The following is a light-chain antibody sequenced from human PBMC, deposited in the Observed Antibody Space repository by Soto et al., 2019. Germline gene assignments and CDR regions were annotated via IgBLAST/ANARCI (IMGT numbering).Light chain of an antibody. V-gene: IGLV2-14*01. CDR3: SSYTSSGPNYV. CDR1: SSDVGGYDY. CDR2: GVT. Sequence: QSALTQPASVSGSPGQSITISCTGTSSDVGGYDYVSWYQQHPGKAPKLMIYGVTNRPSGVSSRFSASKSGNTASLTISGLQAEDEPDYFCSSYTSSGPNYVFGTATKLTVL. J-gene: IGLJ1*01.